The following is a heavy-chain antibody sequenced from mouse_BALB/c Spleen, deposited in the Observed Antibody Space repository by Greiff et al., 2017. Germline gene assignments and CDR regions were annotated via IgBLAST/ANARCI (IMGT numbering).Heavy chain of an antibody. Sequence: EVKLVESGGGLVQPGGSRTLSCAVSGFTFSSFGMHWVRQAPEKGLEWVAYISSGSSTIYYADTVKGRFTISRANPKYTLLLQMTSPRSEATAMYYCARSNWGFAYWGQGTLVTVSA. CDR3: ARSNWGFAY. J-gene: IGHJ3*01. CDR1: GFTFSSFG. D-gene: IGHD4-1*01. V-gene: IGHV5-17*02. CDR2: ISSGSSTI.